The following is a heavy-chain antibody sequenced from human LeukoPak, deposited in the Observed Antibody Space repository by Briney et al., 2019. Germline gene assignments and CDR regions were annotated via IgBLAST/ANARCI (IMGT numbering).Heavy chain of an antibody. Sequence: PSETLSLTCTVSGGSISNYYWNWIRQPAGKGLEWIGRIYSRGNTDYNPSLKSRVTMSVDTSKNQFSLKLSFVTAADTAVYYCAREVGYPYYFDSWGQGTLVTVSS. CDR3: AREVGYPYYFDS. D-gene: IGHD1-26*01. CDR2: IYSRGNT. CDR1: GGSISNYY. V-gene: IGHV4-4*07. J-gene: IGHJ4*02.